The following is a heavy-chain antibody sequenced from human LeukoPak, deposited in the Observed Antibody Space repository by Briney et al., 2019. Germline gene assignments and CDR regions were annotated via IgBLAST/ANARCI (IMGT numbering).Heavy chain of an antibody. Sequence: GASVKVSCKASGNTFPSYGLNWVRQAPGQGLEWMGWINPNSGGTNYAQKFQGRVTMTRDTSISTAYMELSRLRSDDTAVYYYARVSSDVWVVTPLGDAFDIWGQGTMVTVSS. V-gene: IGHV1-2*02. CDR2: INPNSGGT. CDR3: ARVSSDVWVVTPLGDAFDI. J-gene: IGHJ3*02. D-gene: IGHD3-16*01. CDR1: GNTFPSYG.